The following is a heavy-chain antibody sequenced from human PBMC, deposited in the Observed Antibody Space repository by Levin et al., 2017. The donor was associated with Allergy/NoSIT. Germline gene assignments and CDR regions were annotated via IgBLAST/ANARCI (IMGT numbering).Heavy chain of an antibody. CDR2: ITGGGFNT. D-gene: IGHD1-1*01. Sequence: HPGGSLRLSCAASGFTFSDYAMTWVRQAPGKGLEWVSVITGGGFNTYYGDSVKGRFTVSRDNSKNTLYLELNSLRAEDTAVYYCAKKQGGTSGFSFDVWGQGTMVTVSS. J-gene: IGHJ3*01. CDR3: AKKQGGTSGFSFDV. CDR1: GFTFSDYA. V-gene: IGHV3-23*01.